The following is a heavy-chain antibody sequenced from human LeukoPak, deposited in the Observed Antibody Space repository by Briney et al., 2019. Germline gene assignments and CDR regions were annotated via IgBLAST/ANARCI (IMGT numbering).Heavy chain of an antibody. J-gene: IGHJ5*02. Sequence: ASVKVSCKASGYTFTSYGISWVRQAPGQGLEWMGWISAYNGNTNYAQKLQGRVTMTRNTSISTAYMELSSLRSEDTAVYYCARGVTSDYGDANNWFDPWGQGTLVTVSS. V-gene: IGHV1-18*01. CDR1: GYTFTSYG. CDR3: ARGVTSDYGDANNWFDP. D-gene: IGHD4-17*01. CDR2: ISAYNGNT.